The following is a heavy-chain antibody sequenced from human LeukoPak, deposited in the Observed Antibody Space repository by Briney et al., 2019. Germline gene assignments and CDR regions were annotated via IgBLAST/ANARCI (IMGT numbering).Heavy chain of an antibody. CDR1: GGSISSGGYY. V-gene: IGHV4-31*03. D-gene: IGHD2-2*02. CDR3: ASAYCTTTYCYIDY. J-gene: IGHJ4*02. CDR2: ICYSGST. Sequence: KASETLSLTCTVSGGSISSGGYYWNWIRQHPGKGLEWIGYICYSGSTCYNPSLQSRVTISVDTSKNQFSLKLRSVTAADTAVYYCASAYCTTTYCYIDYWGQGTWSPSPQ.